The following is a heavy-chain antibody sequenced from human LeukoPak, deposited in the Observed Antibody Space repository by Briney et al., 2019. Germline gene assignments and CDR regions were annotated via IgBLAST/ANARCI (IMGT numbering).Heavy chain of an antibody. CDR1: GFTFSAYG. CDR2: ISNDASVK. CDR3: AKWYFDWLGAFDI. Sequence: PGRSLRLSCAASGFTFSAYGMNWVRQAPGKGLEWVAVISNDASVKHYADSVKGRFTISRDNSRNTMYLQMNSLRVEDTAVYYCAKWYFDWLGAFDIWGQGTMVTVSS. J-gene: IGHJ3*02. V-gene: IGHV3-30*18. D-gene: IGHD3-9*01.